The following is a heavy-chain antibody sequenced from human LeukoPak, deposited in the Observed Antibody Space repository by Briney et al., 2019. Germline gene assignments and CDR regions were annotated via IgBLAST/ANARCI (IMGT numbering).Heavy chain of an antibody. CDR2: IYYSGST. D-gene: IGHD7-27*01. V-gene: IGHV4-39*07. Sequence: SETLSLTCTVSGGSISSSSYYWGWIRQPPGEGLEWIGSIYYSGSTYYNPSLKSRVTISVDTSKNQFSLKLSSVTAADTAVYYCAREVPGDYFDYWGQGTLVTVSS. J-gene: IGHJ4*02. CDR3: AREVPGDYFDY. CDR1: GGSISSSSYY.